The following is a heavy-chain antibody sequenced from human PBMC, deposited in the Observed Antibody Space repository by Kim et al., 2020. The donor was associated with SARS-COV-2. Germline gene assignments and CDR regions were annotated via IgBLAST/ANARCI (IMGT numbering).Heavy chain of an antibody. CDR2: IYYSGST. CDR1: GGSISSYY. Sequence: SETLSPTCTVSGGSISSYYWSWIRQPPGKGLEWIGYIYYSGSTNYNPSLKSRVTISVDTSKNQFSLKLSSVTAADTAVYYCARGAPVLRYFGPGSFDYWGQGTLVTVSS. V-gene: IGHV4-59*01. CDR3: ARGAPVLRYFGPGSFDY. J-gene: IGHJ4*02. D-gene: IGHD3-9*01.